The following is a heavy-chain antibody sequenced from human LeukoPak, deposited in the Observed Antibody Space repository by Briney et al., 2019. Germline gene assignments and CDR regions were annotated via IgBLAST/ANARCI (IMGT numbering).Heavy chain of an antibody. CDR2: MNPNSGNT. Sequence: ASVKVSCKTSGYTFIDYDINWVRQATGQGLEWMGWMNPNSGNTGYAQKFQGRVTMTRDTSITTAYMELSSLRSDDTAVYYCVILMVRGVIGPWGQGTPVTVSS. CDR1: GYTFIDYD. CDR3: VILMVRGVIGP. J-gene: IGHJ5*02. D-gene: IGHD3-10*01. V-gene: IGHV1-8*01.